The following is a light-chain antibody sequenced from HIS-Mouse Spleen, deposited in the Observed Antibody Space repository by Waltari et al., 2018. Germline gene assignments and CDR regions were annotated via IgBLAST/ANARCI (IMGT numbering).Light chain of an antibody. Sequence: DIQMTQSPSTLSASVGDRVTITCRASQSISSCLDWYQQQPGKAPKLLIYMSSSLESGVPSRFSGSGSGTEFTLTISSLQPDDFATYYCQQYNSYSKLTFGGGTKVEIK. V-gene: IGKV1-5*03. J-gene: IGKJ4*01. CDR2: MSS. CDR3: QQYNSYSKLT. CDR1: QSISSC.